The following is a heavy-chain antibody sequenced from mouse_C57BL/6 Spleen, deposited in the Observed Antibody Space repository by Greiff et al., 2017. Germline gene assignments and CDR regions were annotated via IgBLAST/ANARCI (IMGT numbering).Heavy chain of an antibody. CDR1: GYTFTSYW. CDR2: INPSNGGT. V-gene: IGHV1-53*01. Sequence: VQLQQSGAELARPGASVKLSCKASGYTFTSYWMHWVKQRPGQGLEWIGNINPSNGGTNYNEKFKSKATLTVDKSSSTAYMQLSSLTSEDSAVYYCARSGGTGTNYWGQGTTLTVSS. J-gene: IGHJ2*01. D-gene: IGHD4-1*01. CDR3: ARSGGTGTNY.